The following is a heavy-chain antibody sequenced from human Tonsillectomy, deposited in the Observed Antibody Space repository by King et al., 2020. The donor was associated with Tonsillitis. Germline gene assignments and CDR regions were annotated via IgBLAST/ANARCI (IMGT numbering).Heavy chain of an antibody. V-gene: IGHV3-72*01. CDR1: GFTFGEHY. J-gene: IGHJ2*01. D-gene: IGHD2-21*02. CDR2: IRNKDLKYTT. Sequence: VQLVESGGGLVQPGGSLRLSCAASGFTFGEHYMDWVRQAPGKGLEWVGRIRNKDLKYTTAYAASVKGTFSISRDDSKKSLYLQMNSLKTEDTAVYFCARVGPYCGGDCYSRCFDFWGRGTLVTVSS. CDR3: ARVGPYCGGDCYSRCFDF.